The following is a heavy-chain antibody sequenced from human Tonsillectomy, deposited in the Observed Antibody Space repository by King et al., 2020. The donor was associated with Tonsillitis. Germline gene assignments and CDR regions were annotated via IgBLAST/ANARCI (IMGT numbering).Heavy chain of an antibody. D-gene: IGHD2-15*01. V-gene: IGHV3-30*02. CDR2: LRYDGSNK. J-gene: IGHJ6*02. CDR1: GFTFSKNG. Sequence: VQLVESGGGVVQPGGSLRLSCAASGFTFSKNGMHWVRQAPGKGLEWVAFLRYDGSNKYYADSVKGRFTISRDNSKNTLYLQMNSLRTEDTAVYYRAKDREYCSGGSCSYYYYYGMDVWGQGTTVTVSS. CDR3: AKDREYCSGGSCSYYYYYGMDV.